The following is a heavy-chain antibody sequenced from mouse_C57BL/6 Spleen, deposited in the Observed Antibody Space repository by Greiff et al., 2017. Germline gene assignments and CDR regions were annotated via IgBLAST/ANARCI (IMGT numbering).Heavy chain of an antibody. V-gene: IGHV1-80*01. CDR3: ARSGDDYDDYAMDY. CDR2: IYPGDGYT. J-gene: IGHJ4*01. CDR1: GYAFSSYW. Sequence: VQLQQSGAELVKPGASVKISCKASGYAFSSYWMNWVKQRPGKGLEWIGQIYPGDGYTNYNEKFKGKATLTADKSSSTAYMQLSSLTSEDSAVYFCARSGDDYDDYAMDYWGQGTSVTVSS. D-gene: IGHD2-4*01.